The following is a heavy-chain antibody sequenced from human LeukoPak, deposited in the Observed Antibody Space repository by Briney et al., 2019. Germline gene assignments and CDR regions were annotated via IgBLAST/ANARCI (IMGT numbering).Heavy chain of an antibody. J-gene: IGHJ6*02. CDR1: GGTFSSYA. Sequence: SVKVSCKASGGTFSSYAISWVRQAPGQGLEWMGRIIPILGIANYAQKFQGRVTTTADKSTSTAYMELSSLRSEDTAVYYCARDRGSSGYYYYYGMDVWGQGTTVTVSS. CDR2: IIPILGIA. D-gene: IGHD3-22*01. V-gene: IGHV1-69*04. CDR3: ARDRGSSGYYYYYGMDV.